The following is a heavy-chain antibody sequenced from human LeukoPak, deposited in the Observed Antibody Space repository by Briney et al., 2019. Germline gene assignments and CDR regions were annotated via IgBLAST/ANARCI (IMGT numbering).Heavy chain of an antibody. CDR2: IYYSGST. J-gene: IGHJ3*02. CDR3: ASGTLDAFDI. CDR1: GHSIRSSSYY. D-gene: IGHD3-10*01. V-gene: IGHV4-39*07. Sequence: SPSETLSLTCTVSGHSIRSSSYYWGWIRQPPEKGLEWIGSIYYSGSTYYSPSLKSRVTISVDTSKNQFSLKLSSVTAADTAVYYCASGTLDAFDIWGQGTMVTVSS.